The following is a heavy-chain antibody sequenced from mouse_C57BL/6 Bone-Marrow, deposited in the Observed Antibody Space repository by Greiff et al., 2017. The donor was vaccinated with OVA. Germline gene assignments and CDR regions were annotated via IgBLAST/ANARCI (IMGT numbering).Heavy chain of an antibody. CDR1: GYAFSNYW. Sequence: VQVVESGAELVKPGASVKISCKASGYAFSNYWMNWVKQRPGKGLEWIGQIYPGDGDINYNGKFKGKATLTADKSASTAYMQFSSLTSEDAAVYFCARGAYWGQGTTLTVSS. V-gene: IGHV1-80*01. J-gene: IGHJ2*01. CDR2: IYPGDGDI. CDR3: ARGAY.